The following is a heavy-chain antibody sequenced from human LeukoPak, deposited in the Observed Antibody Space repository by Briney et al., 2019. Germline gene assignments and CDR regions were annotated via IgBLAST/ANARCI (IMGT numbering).Heavy chain of an antibody. Sequence: GESLKISCQGSGYTFTSYWIGWVRQMPGKGLEWMGIIYPGDSDTSYNPSFQGQVTISVDKSISTAYLQWSSLKASDTAMYYCARQTNIKGEVNNWGQGTLVTVSS. CDR1: GYTFTSYW. V-gene: IGHV5-51*01. CDR2: IYPGDSDT. D-gene: IGHD2-8*01. CDR3: ARQTNIKGEVNN. J-gene: IGHJ4*02.